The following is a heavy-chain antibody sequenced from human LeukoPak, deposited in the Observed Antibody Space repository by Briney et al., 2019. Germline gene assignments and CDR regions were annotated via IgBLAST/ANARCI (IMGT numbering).Heavy chain of an antibody. CDR1: GGSFSGYY. Sequence: SETLSLTCAVYGGSFSGYYWSWSRQPPGEGLEWIGEINHSGSTNYNPSLKSRVTISVDTSKNQFSLKLSSVTAADTGVYNCARGLGRPRGKNTWFDPWGQGTLATAPS. D-gene: IGHD3-16*01. CDR3: ARGLGRPRGKNTWFDP. V-gene: IGHV4-34*01. J-gene: IGHJ5*02. CDR2: INHSGST.